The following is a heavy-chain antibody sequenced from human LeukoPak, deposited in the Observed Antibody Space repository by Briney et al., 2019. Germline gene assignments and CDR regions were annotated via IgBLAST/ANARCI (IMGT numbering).Heavy chain of an antibody. CDR2: LTGDSAGV. CDR3: SRTGLYPGSVNQYYLDS. V-gene: IGHV3-9*01. D-gene: IGHD3-10*01. CDR1: GFAFDDHA. Sequence: GGSLRLSCAASGFAFDDHAMNWVRQAPGEGLEWVASLTGDSAGVDYAASVKGRFTISRDNAKNSLYLEMNSLRPEDTAVYYCSRTGLYPGSVNQYYLDSWGQGNLVT. J-gene: IGHJ4*02.